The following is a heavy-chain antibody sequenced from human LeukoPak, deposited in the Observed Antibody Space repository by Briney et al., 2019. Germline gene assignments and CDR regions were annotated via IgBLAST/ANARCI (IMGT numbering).Heavy chain of an antibody. CDR2: MNPNSGNT. CDR1: GYTLTSYD. V-gene: IGHV1-8*01. J-gene: IGHJ4*02. D-gene: IGHD3-9*01. Sequence: GASVKVSCKASGYTLTSYDINWVRQATGQGLEWMGWMNPNSGNTGYAQKFQGRVTMTRNTSISTAYMELSSLRSEDTAVYYCARRGSQYDILTGYYLYYFDHWGQGTLVTVSS. CDR3: ARRGSQYDILTGYYLYYFDH.